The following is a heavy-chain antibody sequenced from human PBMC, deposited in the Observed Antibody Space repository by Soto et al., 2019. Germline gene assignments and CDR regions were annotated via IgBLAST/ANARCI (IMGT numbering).Heavy chain of an antibody. CDR2: ISGSGDSS. J-gene: IGHJ4*02. CDR3: AKVGIGMFSHKHHFDH. Sequence: GSLRLSCTASGFTFSSFGMAWVRQAPGKGLEWVSAISGSGDSSYYADSVKDRFTISRDNPTNTLYLQMNNLRAEDTAVYYCAKVGIGMFSHKHHFDHWGQGTQVTVSS. V-gene: IGHV3-23*01. CDR1: GFTFSSFG. D-gene: IGHD2-2*03.